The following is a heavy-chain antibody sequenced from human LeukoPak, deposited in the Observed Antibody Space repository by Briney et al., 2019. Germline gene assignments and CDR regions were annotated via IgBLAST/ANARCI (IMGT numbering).Heavy chain of an antibody. V-gene: IGHV3-23*01. D-gene: IGHD3-22*01. CDR1: GFTFDDYA. J-gene: IGHJ4*02. CDR2: ISGSGGST. Sequence: GRSLRLSCAASGFTFDDYAMHWVRQAPGKGLEWVSAISGSGGSTYYADSVKGRFTISRDNSKNTLYLQMNSLRAEDAAVYYCAKSLSIVVVIDQNLDYWGQGTLVTVSS. CDR3: AKSLSIVVVIDQNLDY.